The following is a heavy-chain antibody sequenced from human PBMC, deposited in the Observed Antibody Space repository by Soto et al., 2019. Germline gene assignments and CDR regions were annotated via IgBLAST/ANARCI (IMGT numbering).Heavy chain of an antibody. Sequence: SVKVSCKASGGSFRNTAFSWVRQAPGQGLEWMGGIIPLFGTANYAQKFQGRVTITADESMSAVYMELSSLRSEDTAVYYCARDREVGATQDYWGQGTLVTVSS. V-gene: IGHV1-69*13. CDR3: ARDREVGATQDY. D-gene: IGHD1-26*01. J-gene: IGHJ4*02. CDR1: GGSFRNTA. CDR2: IIPLFGTA.